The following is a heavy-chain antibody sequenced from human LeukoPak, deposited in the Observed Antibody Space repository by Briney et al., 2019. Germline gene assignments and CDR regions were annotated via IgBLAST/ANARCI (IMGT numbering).Heavy chain of an antibody. CDR1: GYTLTELS. V-gene: IGHV1-24*01. CDR3: AADQGRIFDY. CDR2: FDPEIGER. Sequence: ALVKVSCKVSGYTLTELSIQWVRQGPGKGLEWMGGFDPEIGERIYAEKFQGRVTMTEDTSTDTAYMELSSLRSEDTAVYYCAADQGRIFDYWGQGTLVSVTS. J-gene: IGHJ4*02.